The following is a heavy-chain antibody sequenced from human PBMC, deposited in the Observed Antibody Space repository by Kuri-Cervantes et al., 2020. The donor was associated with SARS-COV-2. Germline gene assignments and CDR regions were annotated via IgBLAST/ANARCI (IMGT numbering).Heavy chain of an antibody. Sequence: ASVKVSCKASGYTFTSYGISWVRQAPGQGLEWMGWISAYNGNTNYAQKLQGRVTMTTDTSTSTAYMELRSLRSDDTAVYYCARSIEMAPGLYTLKGNYYYYYYMDVRGKGTTVTVSS. CDR3: ARSIEMAPGLYTLKGNYYYYYYMDV. D-gene: IGHD5-24*01. J-gene: IGHJ6*03. V-gene: IGHV1-18*01. CDR1: GYTFTSYG. CDR2: ISAYNGNT.